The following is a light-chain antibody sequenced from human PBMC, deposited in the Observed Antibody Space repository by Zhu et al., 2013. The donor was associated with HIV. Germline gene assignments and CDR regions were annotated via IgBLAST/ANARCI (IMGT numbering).Light chain of an antibody. CDR2: EVN. CDR3: CSYAGSGWV. V-gene: IGLV2-23*02. CDR1: STDVGNYNL. Sequence: QSALTQPASVSGSPGQSITISCTGTSTDVGNYNLVSWYQHHPGKAPKFIIYEVNKRPSGVSDRFSASKSGNTASLTISGLQPDDEADYCCCSYAGSGWVFGGGTKLTVL. J-gene: IGLJ3*02.